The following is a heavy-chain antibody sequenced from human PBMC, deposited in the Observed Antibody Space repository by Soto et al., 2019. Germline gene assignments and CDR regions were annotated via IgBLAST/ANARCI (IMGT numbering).Heavy chain of an antibody. CDR3: ARDFPEYCSGGSCYIFFYYYYMDV. D-gene: IGHD2-15*01. J-gene: IGHJ6*03. CDR1: GFTFSSYS. Sequence: GGSLRLSCAASGFTFSSYSMNWVRQAPGKGLEWVSSICCIISYIFYAVSVKGRFTISRDNAKNSLYLQMNSLRAEDTAVYYCARDFPEYCSGGSCYIFFYYYYMDVWGKGTTVTVSS. V-gene: IGHV3-21*01. CDR2: ICCIISYI.